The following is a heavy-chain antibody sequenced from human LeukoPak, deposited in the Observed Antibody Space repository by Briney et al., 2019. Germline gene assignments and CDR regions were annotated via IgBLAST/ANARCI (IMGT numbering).Heavy chain of an antibody. CDR3: ARGPSEGPAYYYYGMDV. Sequence: SQTLSLTCTVSGGSISSGGYYWNWIRQHPGKGLEWIGYIYHSGSTYYNLSLKSRVTISVDRSKNQFSLKLSSVTAADTAVYYCARGPSEGPAYYYYGMDVWGQGTTVTVSS. CDR1: GGSISSGGYY. CDR2: IYHSGST. V-gene: IGHV4-30-2*01. J-gene: IGHJ6*02. D-gene: IGHD1-14*01.